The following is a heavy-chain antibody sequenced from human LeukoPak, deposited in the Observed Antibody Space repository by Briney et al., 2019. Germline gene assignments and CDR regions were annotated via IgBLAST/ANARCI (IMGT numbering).Heavy chain of an antibody. Sequence: SETLALTCTVSGGSISSSSYYWGWIRQPPGRGVEWVGSIYYSGSTYNSPSLQSRVTISVDTSTNQFSLKPSSVTAADTAVYYCARLGSYYDSSGLPTPYFDYWGQGTLVTVSS. D-gene: IGHD3-22*01. CDR2: IYYSGST. CDR3: ARLGSYYDSSGLPTPYFDY. J-gene: IGHJ4*02. CDR1: GGSISSSSYY. V-gene: IGHV4-39*01.